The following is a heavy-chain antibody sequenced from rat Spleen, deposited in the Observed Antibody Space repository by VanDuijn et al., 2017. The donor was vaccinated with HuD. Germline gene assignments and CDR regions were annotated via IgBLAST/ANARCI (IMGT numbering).Heavy chain of an antibody. CDR2: ISTRGGST. J-gene: IGHJ2*01. CDR1: GFTFSSSP. V-gene: IGHV5-46*01. CDR3: ARGGFFRF. D-gene: IGHD1-6*01. Sequence: EVQLVESGGNLVQPGRSMKLSCAASGFTFSSSPMAWVRQAPTRGLEWVATISTRGGSTYYRDSVKGRFTISRENAKSTLYLEMNSLRSEDTATYYCARGGFFRFWGQGVMVTVSS.